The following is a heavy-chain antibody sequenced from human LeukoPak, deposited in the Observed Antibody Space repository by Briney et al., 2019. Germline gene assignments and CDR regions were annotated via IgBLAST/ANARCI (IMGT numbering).Heavy chain of an antibody. CDR3: ARGYCGCDCFDAFDI. D-gene: IGHD2-21*02. V-gene: IGHV1-69*04. CDR2: IIPILGIA. J-gene: IGHJ3*02. Sequence: SVKVSCKASGGTFSSYAISWVRQAPGQGLEWMGRIIPILGIANYAQKFQGRVTITADKSTSTAYMELSSLRSEDTAVYYCARGYCGCDCFDAFDIWGQGTMVTVSS. CDR1: GGTFSSYA.